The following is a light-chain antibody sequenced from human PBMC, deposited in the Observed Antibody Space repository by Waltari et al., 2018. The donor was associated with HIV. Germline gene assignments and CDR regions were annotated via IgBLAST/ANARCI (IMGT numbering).Light chain of an antibody. J-gene: IGLJ2*01. V-gene: IGLV2-14*01. CDR3: SSYTSSSTLV. CDR2: EVS. Sequence: QSALTQPASVSGSPGQSITISCTGTSSDVGGYNYVSWYQQHPDKAPKLLIYEVSSRPSGISSRFAGCKSANTASLTISVLQADDEADYYCSSYTSSSTLVFGGGTKLTV. CDR1: SSDVGGYNY.